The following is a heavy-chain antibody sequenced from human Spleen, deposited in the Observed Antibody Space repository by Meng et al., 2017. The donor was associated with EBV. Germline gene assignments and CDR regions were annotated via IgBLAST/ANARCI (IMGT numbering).Heavy chain of an antibody. D-gene: IGHD6-13*01. V-gene: IGHV1-69*01. CDR3: ARDGIAAAGTEGYYFDY. Sequence: QVQLVQSGAEVTKXXSSVKVSXMAVGGTFSSYAISWVRQAPGQGLEWMGGIIPIFGTANYAQKFQGRVTITADESTSTAYMELSSLRSEDTAVYYCARDGIAAAGTEGYYFDYWGQGTLVTVSS. CDR2: IIPIFGTA. CDR1: GGTFSSYA. J-gene: IGHJ4*02.